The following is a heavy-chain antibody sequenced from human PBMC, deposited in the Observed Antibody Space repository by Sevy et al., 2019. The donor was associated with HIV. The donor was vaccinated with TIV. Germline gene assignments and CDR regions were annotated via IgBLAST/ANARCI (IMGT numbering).Heavy chain of an antibody. V-gene: IGHV6-1*01. CDR3: ARDRGLRLYSSSWYGWFDP. Sequence: SQTLSHTCAISGDSVSSNSAAWNWIRQSPSRGLEWLGRTYYRSKWYNDYAVSVKSRITINPDTSKNQFSLQLNSVTPEDTAVYYCARDRGLRLYSSSWYGWFDPWGQGTLVTVSS. CDR1: GDSVSSNSAA. J-gene: IGHJ5*02. D-gene: IGHD6-13*01. CDR2: TYYRSKWYN.